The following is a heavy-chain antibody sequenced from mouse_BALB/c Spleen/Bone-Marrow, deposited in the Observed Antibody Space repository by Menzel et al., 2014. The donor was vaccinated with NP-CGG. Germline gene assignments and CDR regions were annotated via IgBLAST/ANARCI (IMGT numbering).Heavy chain of an antibody. Sequence: EVKLVEYGGGLGQPGGSRKLSCAASGFTFSNFGMHWFRQSLEKGLEWVAFVSTGSTIIYYADTVKGRFTISRDNPENPLFLQMTSLRSEDTAIYYCARSHFYGNYFDYWGQGTTLTVSS. CDR2: VSTGSTII. V-gene: IGHV5-17*02. CDR3: ARSHFYGNYFDY. J-gene: IGHJ2*01. CDR1: GFTFSNFG. D-gene: IGHD2-1*01.